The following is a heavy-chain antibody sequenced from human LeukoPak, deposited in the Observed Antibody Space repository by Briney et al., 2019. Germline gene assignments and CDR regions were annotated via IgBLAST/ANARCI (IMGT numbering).Heavy chain of an antibody. Sequence: PGRSLRLSCTASGFTFGDCAMSWVRQAPGKGLEWVGFIRSKAYGGTRENAASVKGRFTISRDDSKSIAYLQMNSLKTEDTAVYYCTRGHSSGWLGSFDYWGQGTLVTVSS. D-gene: IGHD6-19*01. CDR1: GFTFGDCA. CDR3: TRGHSSGWLGSFDY. V-gene: IGHV3-49*04. J-gene: IGHJ4*02. CDR2: IRSKAYGGTR.